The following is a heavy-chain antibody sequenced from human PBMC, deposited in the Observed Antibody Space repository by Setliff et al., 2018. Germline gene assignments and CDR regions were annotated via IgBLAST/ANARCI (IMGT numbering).Heavy chain of an antibody. V-gene: IGHV4-30-4*01. CDR1: GGSISEPNYY. CDR3: ARGTTNLNYYYYMDV. Sequence: SETLSLTCTVSGGSISEPNYYWSWIRQPVGKGLEWIGYIYYIGSTYYNPSLKSRVTISVDTSQNQFSLRLSSVTAADTAVYYCARGTTNLNYYYYMDVWGKGTTVTVSS. CDR2: IYYIGST. J-gene: IGHJ6*03. D-gene: IGHD4-4*01.